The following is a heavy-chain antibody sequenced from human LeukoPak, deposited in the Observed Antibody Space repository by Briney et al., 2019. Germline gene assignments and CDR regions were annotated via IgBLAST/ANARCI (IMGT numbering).Heavy chain of an antibody. CDR1: GFTFSNAW. V-gene: IGHV3-15*01. CDR3: TAEPRYCSGGSCYSRGFDY. Sequence: GGSLRLSCAASGFTFSNAWMSWVRQAPGKGLEWVGRIKSKTDGGTTDYAAPVKGRFTISRDDSKNTLYLQMNSLKTEDTAVYYCTAEPRYCSGGSCYSRGFDYWGQGTLVTVSS. D-gene: IGHD2-15*01. J-gene: IGHJ4*02. CDR2: IKSKTDGGTT.